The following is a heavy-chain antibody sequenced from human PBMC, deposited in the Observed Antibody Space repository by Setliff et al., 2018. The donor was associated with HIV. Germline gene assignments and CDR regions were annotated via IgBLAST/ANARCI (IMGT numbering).Heavy chain of an antibody. Sequence: SETLSLTCVVSGDSISSGSYWGWIRQPPGKGLEWIGSISHRGGTYYNASLKSRVTISVDTSKNQFSLKLSSVTAADTAVYYCARAPRYGGTWEGTRDDLDDWGKGTTVTVSS. D-gene: IGHD4-17*01. CDR3: ARAPRYGGTWEGTRDDLDD. CDR2: ISHRGGT. V-gene: IGHV4-38-2*01. CDR1: GDSISSGSY. J-gene: IGHJ6*04.